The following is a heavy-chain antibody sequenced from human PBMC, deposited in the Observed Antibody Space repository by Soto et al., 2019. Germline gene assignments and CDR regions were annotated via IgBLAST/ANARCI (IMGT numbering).Heavy chain of an antibody. CDR1: GGSISSGGYY. CDR3: ARGSYYYDSSGYYHY. Sequence: PSETLSLTCTVSGGSISSGGYYWNWIRQHPGKGLEWIGYIYYSGSTYYNPSLKSRVTISVDTSKNQFSLKLTSVTAADTAVYYCARGSYYYDSSGYYHYWGRGTLVTVSS. CDR2: IYYSGST. J-gene: IGHJ4*02. D-gene: IGHD3-22*01. V-gene: IGHV4-31*03.